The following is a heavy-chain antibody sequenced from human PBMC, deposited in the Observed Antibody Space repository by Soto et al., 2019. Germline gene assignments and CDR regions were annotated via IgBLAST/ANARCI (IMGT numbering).Heavy chain of an antibody. V-gene: IGHV3-13*01. CDR2: IGSAGDT. J-gene: IGHJ4*02. Sequence: EVQMVESGGGLVQPGGSLRLSCAASGFTFSGHDMHWVRQATGKGLEWVSGIGSAGDTYYPVSVKGRFTVSRENAKNSLYLQMNSLRVEDTAVYYCARASAGLDYWGQGALVTVSS. CDR1: GFTFSGHD. D-gene: IGHD1-1*01. CDR3: ARASAGLDY.